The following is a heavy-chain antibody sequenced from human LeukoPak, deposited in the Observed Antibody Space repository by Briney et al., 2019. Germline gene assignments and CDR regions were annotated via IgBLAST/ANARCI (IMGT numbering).Heavy chain of an antibody. J-gene: IGHJ4*02. CDR1: GFTFSSYS. V-gene: IGHV3-21*01. Sequence: GGSLRLSCAASGFTFSSYSMNWVRQAPGKGLEWVSSISSCSSYIYYADSVKGRFTISRDNAKNSLYLQMNSLRAEDTAVYYCARDPSYGDYALSDYWGQGTLVTVSS. CDR2: ISSCSSYI. CDR3: ARDPSYGDYALSDY. D-gene: IGHD4-17*01.